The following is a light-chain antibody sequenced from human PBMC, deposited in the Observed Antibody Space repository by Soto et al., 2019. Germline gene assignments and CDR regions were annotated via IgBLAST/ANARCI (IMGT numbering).Light chain of an antibody. CDR3: QTYDSSLCGFV. V-gene: IGLV1-40*01. Sequence: QSVLTQPPSGSRAHGRNVSISCTGNSSNIGAGYDVHWYQQLPGTAPKLLIFDNSDRPSGVPDRFSGSKSGTSASLAIFGLQAEDEANYYCQTYDSSLCGFVFGSGTKVTVL. CDR2: DNS. J-gene: IGLJ1*01. CDR1: SSNIGAGYD.